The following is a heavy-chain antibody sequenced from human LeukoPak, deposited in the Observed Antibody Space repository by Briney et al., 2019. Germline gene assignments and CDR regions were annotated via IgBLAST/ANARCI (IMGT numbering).Heavy chain of an antibody. CDR1: GYTFTGYY. CDR2: INPNSGGT. CDR3: ARDPGYYDILTGYYNVGFDY. J-gene: IGHJ4*02. Sequence: GASVKVSCKASGYTFTGYYMHWVRQAPGQGLEWMGWINPNSGGTNYAQKFQGRVTMTRDTSISTAYMELSRLRSDDTAVYYCARDPGYYDILTGYYNVGFDYWGQGTLVTVSS. V-gene: IGHV1-2*02. D-gene: IGHD3-9*01.